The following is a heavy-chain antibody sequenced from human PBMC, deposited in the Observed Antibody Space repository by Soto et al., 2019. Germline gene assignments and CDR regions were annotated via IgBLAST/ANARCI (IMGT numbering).Heavy chain of an antibody. CDR2: ISYDGSNK. V-gene: IGHV3-30-3*01. CDR1: GFTFSSYA. CDR3: ARADPGGDTYYYSGMDV. J-gene: IGHJ6*02. D-gene: IGHD2-21*02. Sequence: GGSLRLSCAASGFTFSSYAMHWVRQAPGKGLEWVAVISYDGSNKYYADSVKGRFTISRDNSKNTLYLQMNSLRAEDTAVYYCARADPGGDTYYYSGMDVWGQGNTVTVSS.